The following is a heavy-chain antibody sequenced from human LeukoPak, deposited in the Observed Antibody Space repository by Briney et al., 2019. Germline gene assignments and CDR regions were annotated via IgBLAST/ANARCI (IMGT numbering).Heavy chain of an antibody. J-gene: IGHJ4*02. V-gene: IGHV3-74*01. Sequence: GGSLRLSCAASGFTFSVYGMHWVRHAPAKGLVWVSRIDNDVTTTSYADSVRGRFTISRDNAKSTLYLQMNSLRAEDTAVYYCAREYWGSSFDYWGQGTLVTVSS. CDR3: AREYWGSSFDY. CDR2: IDNDVTTT. D-gene: IGHD2-15*01. CDR1: GFTFSVYG.